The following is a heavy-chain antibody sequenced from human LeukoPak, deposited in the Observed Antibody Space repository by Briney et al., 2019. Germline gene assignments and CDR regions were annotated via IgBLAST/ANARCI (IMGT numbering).Heavy chain of an antibody. V-gene: IGHV1-18*01. CDR1: GYTFTTYG. CDR3: ARGPQKAYDYVWGSYRYHFDY. D-gene: IGHD3-16*02. CDR2: ISAYNGNT. J-gene: IGHJ4*02. Sequence: ASVKVSCKAFGYTFTTYGILWVRQAPGQGLEWMGWISAYNGNTKYAQRFQGRVTMTRNTSISTAYMELSSLRSEDTAVYYCARGPQKAYDYVWGSYRYHFDYWGQGTLVTVSS.